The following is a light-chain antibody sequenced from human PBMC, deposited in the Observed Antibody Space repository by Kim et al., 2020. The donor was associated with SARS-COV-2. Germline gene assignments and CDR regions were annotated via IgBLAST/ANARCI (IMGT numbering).Light chain of an antibody. CDR3: QVWNTRRDHLFV. V-gene: IGLV3-21*04. CDR1: NIGDKS. Sequence: SYELTQPPSVSVAPGKTAKIICGGNNIGDKSVHWYQQKPGQAPVLVIFYDSDRPSGIPERFSGSNSGNTATLSISRVEAGDEADYYCQVWNTRRDHLFVF. CDR2: YDS. J-gene: IGLJ1*01.